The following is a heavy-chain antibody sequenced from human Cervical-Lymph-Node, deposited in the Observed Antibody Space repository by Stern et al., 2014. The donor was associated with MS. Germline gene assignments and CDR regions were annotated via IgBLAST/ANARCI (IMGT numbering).Heavy chain of an antibody. V-gene: IGHV3-9*01. D-gene: IGHD4-17*01. CDR1: GFTFNDYA. CDR3: TKDIGVTTASLGY. CDR2: IRWNSDSI. Sequence: EVQLVESGGGLVQPGRSLRLSCVASGFTFNDYAMHWVRQVPGKGLEWGSGIRWNSDSIGYADSVRGRFTISRDNAKNSLYLQMNSLRTEDTAFYYCTKDIGVTTASLGYWGQGTLVTVSS. J-gene: IGHJ4*02.